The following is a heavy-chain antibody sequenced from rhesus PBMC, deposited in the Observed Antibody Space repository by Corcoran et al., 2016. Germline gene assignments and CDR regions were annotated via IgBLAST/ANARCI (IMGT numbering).Heavy chain of an antibody. Sequence: QVQLQESGPGVVKPSETLSLTCAVSGCSISDSYRWSWIRQPPGKGLEWIGYIYGRSTLTNYNPPLKSRVTISKDTAKNQFSLKLSSVTAADTAVYYCARELAYCSGGVCPEYFEFWGQGALVTVSS. D-gene: IGHD2-39*02. CDR2: IYGRSTLT. CDR3: ARELAYCSGGVCPEYFEF. J-gene: IGHJ1*01. V-gene: IGHV4S10*01. CDR1: GCSISDSYR.